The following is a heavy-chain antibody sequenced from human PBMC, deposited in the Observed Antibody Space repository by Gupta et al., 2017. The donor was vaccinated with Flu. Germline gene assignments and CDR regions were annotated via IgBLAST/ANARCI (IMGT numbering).Heavy chain of an antibody. CDR1: GYSFIHYY. D-gene: IGHD1-26*01. J-gene: IGHJ4*02. V-gene: IGHV1-2*06. Sequence: QVQLVQSGPEVQNNGASVKVSCKASGYSFIHYYMHWVRQATGQGLEWMGRVNPNGGGSEYAQKFRGRATMTADTSTSTAFMELNRLTSDDTAVYFCARIVGTEKLETTDYWGQGTLVSVSS. CDR3: ARIVGTEKLETTDY. CDR2: VNPNGGGS.